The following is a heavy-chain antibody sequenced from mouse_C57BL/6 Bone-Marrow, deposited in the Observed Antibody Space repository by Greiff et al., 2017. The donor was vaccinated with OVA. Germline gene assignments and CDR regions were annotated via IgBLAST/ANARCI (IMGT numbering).Heavy chain of an antibody. D-gene: IGHD2-5*01. Sequence: QVQLQQSGPELVKPGASVKISCKASGSSFTIYYIHWVKQRPGQGLEWIGWIYPGNVNTKYNEKLKGKATLTADTSSSTAYMQLSSLTSEDSAVDYCAKSNYGDLAMDYWGQGNSVTVSS. CDR2: IYPGNVNT. CDR3: AKSNYGDLAMDY. V-gene: IGHV1-66*01. J-gene: IGHJ4*01. CDR1: GSSFTIYY.